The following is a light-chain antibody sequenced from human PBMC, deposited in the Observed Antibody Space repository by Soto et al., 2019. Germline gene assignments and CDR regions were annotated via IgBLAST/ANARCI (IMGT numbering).Light chain of an antibody. CDR1: QSIDNY. V-gene: IGKV1-39*01. CDR2: AAS. J-gene: IGKJ1*01. Sequence: DIQMTQSPSSLSASFGDRVTITCRASQSIDNYLSWYQQIPGKAPKLLIYAASNLQRGVPSRFSGSGSGTEFTLTISNLQPDDFAVYYCQQCFSLPPTFGHGTKVDI. CDR3: QQCFSLPPT.